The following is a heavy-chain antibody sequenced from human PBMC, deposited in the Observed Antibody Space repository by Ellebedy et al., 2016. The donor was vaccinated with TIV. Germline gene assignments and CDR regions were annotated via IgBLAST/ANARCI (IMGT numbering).Heavy chain of an antibody. CDR1: GFTFGDYA. Sequence: GGSLRLSXTASGFTFGDYAMSWFRQAPGKGLEWVGFIRSKAYGGTTEYAASVKGRFTISRDDSKSIAYLQMNSLKTEDTAVYYCTRDPSYYDILTGSRPGGGMDVWGQGTTVTVSS. CDR3: TRDPSYYDILTGSRPGGGMDV. CDR2: IRSKAYGGTT. V-gene: IGHV3-49*03. D-gene: IGHD3-9*01. J-gene: IGHJ6*02.